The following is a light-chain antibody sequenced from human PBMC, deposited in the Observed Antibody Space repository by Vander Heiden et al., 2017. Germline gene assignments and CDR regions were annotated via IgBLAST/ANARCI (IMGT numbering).Light chain of an antibody. CDR1: STDVGGYNY. Sequence: HSAPTPPASVCGTPGQSITSSCTGTSTDVGGYNYVSWFQQHPGKAPKLMIYEVSHRPSGVSNRFSASKSGNTASLTISELQDEDEADYYCTSNTSRSTLVFGGGTKLTVL. CDR3: TSNTSRSTLV. V-gene: IGLV2-14*01. CDR2: EVS. J-gene: IGLJ2*01.